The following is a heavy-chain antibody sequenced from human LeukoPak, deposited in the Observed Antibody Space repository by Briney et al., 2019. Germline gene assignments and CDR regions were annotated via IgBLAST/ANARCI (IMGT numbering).Heavy chain of an antibody. CDR2: IRYDGSNK. CDR3: AKEVDVVVPAATHFDY. D-gene: IGHD2-2*01. Sequence: GGSLGLSCAASGFPFSSYGMHWVRQAPGKGLEWVAFIRYDGSNKYYADSVKGRFTISRDNSKNTLYLQMNSLRAEDTAVYYCAKEVDVVVPAATHFDYWGQGTLVTVSS. J-gene: IGHJ4*02. CDR1: GFPFSSYG. V-gene: IGHV3-30*02.